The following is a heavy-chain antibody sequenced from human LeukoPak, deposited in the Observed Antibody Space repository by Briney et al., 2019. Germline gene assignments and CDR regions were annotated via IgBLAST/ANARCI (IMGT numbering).Heavy chain of an antibody. D-gene: IGHD1-1*01. J-gene: IGHJ4*02. Sequence: SETLSLTCTVSGGSISSSSYYWGWIRQPPGKGLEWIGFIYRSGDTKYNPSLKNRVTISVETSKNQFSLKLTSVTAADTAFYYCAISTRYDCHECFDYWGLGTLVTVSS. CDR3: AISTRYDCHECFDY. V-gene: IGHV4-61*05. CDR2: IYRSGDT. CDR1: GGSISSSSYY.